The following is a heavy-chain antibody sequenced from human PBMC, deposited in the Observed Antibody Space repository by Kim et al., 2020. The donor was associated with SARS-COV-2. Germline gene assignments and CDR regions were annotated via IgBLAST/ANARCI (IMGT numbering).Heavy chain of an antibody. J-gene: IGHJ3*02. CDR3: ARGLNYDILTGYHDAFDI. D-gene: IGHD3-9*01. V-gene: IGHV3-66*01. Sequence: KGRFTISRDKSKNTLYLQMNSLRAEDTAVYYCARGLNYDILTGYHDAFDIWGQGTMVTVSS.